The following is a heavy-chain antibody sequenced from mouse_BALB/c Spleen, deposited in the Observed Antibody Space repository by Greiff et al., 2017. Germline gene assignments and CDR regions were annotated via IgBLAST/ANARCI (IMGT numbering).Heavy chain of an antibody. V-gene: IGHV14-3*02. Sequence: EVKVEESGAELVKPGASVKLSCTASGFNIKDTYMHWVKQRPEQGLEWIGWIDPENGNTIYDPKFQGKASITADTSSNTAYLQLSSLTSEDTAVYYCASGRTFAYWGQGTLVTVSA. J-gene: IGHJ3*01. CDR3: ASGRTFAY. CDR1: GFNIKDTY. CDR2: IDPENGNT.